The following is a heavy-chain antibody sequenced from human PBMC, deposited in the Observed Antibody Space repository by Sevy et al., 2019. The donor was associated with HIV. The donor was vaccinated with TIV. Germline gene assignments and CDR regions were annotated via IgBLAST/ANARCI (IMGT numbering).Heavy chain of an antibody. CDR3: ARGPPDGSYDYFDY. Sequence: GGSLRLSCAASGFTFSSYNMNWVRQAPGKGLEWVSSISGSSNYIYYAESLKGRFFISRDNATNTLYLQMNSLRADDTAVYYCARGPPDGSYDYFDYWGQGTLVTVSS. V-gene: IGHV3-21*06. CDR1: GFTFSSYN. J-gene: IGHJ4*02. D-gene: IGHD1-26*01. CDR2: ISGSSNYI.